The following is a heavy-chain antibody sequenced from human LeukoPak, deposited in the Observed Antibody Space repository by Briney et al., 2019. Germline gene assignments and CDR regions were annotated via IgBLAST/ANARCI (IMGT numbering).Heavy chain of an antibody. V-gene: IGHV1-58*01. J-gene: IGHJ4*02. D-gene: IGHD3-16*01. CDR2: IIVGSGTT. CDR3: AADLSNPRMGASYLDS. CDR1: GFTSTNFA. Sequence: ASVKVSCKASGFTSTNFAVQWVRQARGQRLEWIGWIIVGSGTTKCAQDFQERVTITRDLSTSTLYMELRSLTSEDTAVYYCAADLSNPRMGASYLDSWGQGTLVTVSS.